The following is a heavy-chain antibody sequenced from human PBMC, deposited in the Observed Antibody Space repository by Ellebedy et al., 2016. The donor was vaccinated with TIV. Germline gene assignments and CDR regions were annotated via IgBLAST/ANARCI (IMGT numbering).Heavy chain of an antibody. CDR2: ISSSSSYI. CDR3: ARNINWGSFGFDY. Sequence: GGSLRLSXAASGFTFSSYSMNWVRQAPGKGLEWVSSISSSSSYIYYADSVKGRFTISRDNAKNSLYLQMNSLRAEDTAVYYCARNINWGSFGFDYWGPGTLVTVSS. CDR1: GFTFSSYS. V-gene: IGHV3-21*01. D-gene: IGHD7-27*01. J-gene: IGHJ4*02.